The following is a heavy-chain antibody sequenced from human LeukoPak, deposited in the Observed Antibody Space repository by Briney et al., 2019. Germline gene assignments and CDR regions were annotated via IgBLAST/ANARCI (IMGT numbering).Heavy chain of an antibody. CDR2: IYYSGST. CDR3: ARGETDFDS. D-gene: IGHD2-21*01. CDR1: GGSISNDY. V-gene: IGHV4-59*08. Sequence: SETLSLTCTVSGGSISNDYWSWVRQPPGKGLEWIGYIYYSGSTTYNPSLKSRVTISVDTSKNQFSLQLNFVTPEDTALYYCARGETDFDSWGPGILVAVSS. J-gene: IGHJ4*02.